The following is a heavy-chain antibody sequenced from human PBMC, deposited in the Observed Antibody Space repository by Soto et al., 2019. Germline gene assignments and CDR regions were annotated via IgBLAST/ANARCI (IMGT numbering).Heavy chain of an antibody. CDR2: IIPIFDTP. CDR1: GGTFNMYS. J-gene: IGHJ4*02. Sequence: QVQLVQSGAEVRKPGSAVRVSCKASGGTFNMYSMNWVRQAPGQGLEWMAGIIPIFDTPRYSQQFQGRVTITVDESTSTAYMELSSLRSEDTDIYYCARSIGSWGVIGGFDYWGQGTLATVAS. D-gene: IGHD3-16*02. CDR3: ARSIGSWGVIGGFDY. V-gene: IGHV1-69*01.